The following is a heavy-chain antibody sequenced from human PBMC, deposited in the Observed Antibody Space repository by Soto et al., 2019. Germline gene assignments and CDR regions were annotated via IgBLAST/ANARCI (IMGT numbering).Heavy chain of an antibody. D-gene: IGHD3-3*01. V-gene: IGHV1-3*01. J-gene: IGHJ5*02. CDR3: ARGYDFWSGPQDP. Sequence: GVSVTVSCKSSGYTFTTYVMHWVRQAPGQGLEWMGWINAGNGNTKYSQKFQGRVTITRDTSASTAYMELSSLRSEDTAVYYCARGYDFWSGPQDPWGQGTLVTVSS. CDR2: INAGNGNT. CDR1: GYTFTTYV.